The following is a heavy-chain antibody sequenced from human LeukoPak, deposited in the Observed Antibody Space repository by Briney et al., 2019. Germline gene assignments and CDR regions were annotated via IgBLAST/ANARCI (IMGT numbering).Heavy chain of an antibody. V-gene: IGHV3-30*02. Sequence: GGSLRLSCAASGFTFSSYGMHWVRQAPGKGLEWVAFIRYDGSNKYYADSVKGRFTISRDNSKNTLYLQKNSLRAEDTAVYYCAKDHSSFSYYYGMDVWGQGTTVTVSS. CDR2: IRYDGSNK. J-gene: IGHJ6*02. CDR1: GFTFSSYG. D-gene: IGHD3-22*01. CDR3: AKDHSSFSYYYGMDV.